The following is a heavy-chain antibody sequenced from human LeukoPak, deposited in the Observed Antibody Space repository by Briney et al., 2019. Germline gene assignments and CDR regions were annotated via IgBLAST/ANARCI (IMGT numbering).Heavy chain of an antibody. J-gene: IGHJ5*02. CDR1: GFTFSIYG. CDR2: ICASGGST. CDR3: SRAGPSTLISYYHDSSGNPAGGDT. V-gene: IGHV3-23*01. D-gene: IGHD3-22*01. Sequence: PGGSLRLSCAASGFTFSIYGMCCVRQGPGKRLERVSAICASGGSTYYADSVKGRFTIPTDNTKNTLYLRMSSLRAENTPVYYSSRAGPSTLISYYHDSSGNPAGGDTWGQGNLVTVSS.